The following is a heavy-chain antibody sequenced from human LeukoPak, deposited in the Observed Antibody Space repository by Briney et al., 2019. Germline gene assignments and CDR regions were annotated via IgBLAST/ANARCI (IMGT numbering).Heavy chain of an antibody. CDR3: ARDRVYGSGSYYKHSGYYYYYYMDV. J-gene: IGHJ6*03. Sequence: PGGSLRLSCAASGFTFSSYYMSWVRQAPGKGLEWVANIKQDGSGKYYVDSVKGRFTISRDNAKNSLFLQMNSLRAEDTALYYCARDRVYGSGSYYKHSGYYYYYYMDVWGKGTTVTVSS. CDR2: IKQDGSGK. V-gene: IGHV3-7*03. CDR1: GFTFSSYY. D-gene: IGHD3-10*01.